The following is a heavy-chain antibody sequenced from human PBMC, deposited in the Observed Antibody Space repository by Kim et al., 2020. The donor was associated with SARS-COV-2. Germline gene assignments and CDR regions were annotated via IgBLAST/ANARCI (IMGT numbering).Heavy chain of an antibody. V-gene: IGHV4-61*01. CDR3: ARVRGAPPLLTSWSQEPPTPQKRIRNTGDTAQEPIPREPNPPARAGPGRIFRCAVPRAPPPFDF. Sequence: SETLSLTCTVSGDSVSSDNYYWSWIRQPPGKGLEWIGYIYHSGSTNYNPSLESRVSISVDTSKNQFSLRLNSLTAADTAVYFCARVRGAPPLLTSWSQEPPTPQKRIRNTGDTAQEPIPREPNPPARAGPGRIFRCAVPRAPPPFDFWAQGTLVTVSS. J-gene: IGHJ4*02. CDR1: GDSVSSDNYY. D-gene: IGHD3-9*01. CDR2: IYHSGST.